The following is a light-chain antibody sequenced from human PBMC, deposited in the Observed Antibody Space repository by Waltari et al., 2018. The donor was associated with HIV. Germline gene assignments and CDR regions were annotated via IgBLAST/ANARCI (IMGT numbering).Light chain of an antibody. CDR3: QQYYRTPLT. Sequence: DILMTQSPDSLAVSLGERATINCKARQTLLYSSNNKNYLAWYQHKPGQPPKLLIYWASTRQSGVPDRFSGSGSGTNFNLTINKLQAEDVATYYCQQYYRTPLTFGGGTKVGL. V-gene: IGKV4-1*01. CDR2: WAS. CDR1: QTLLYSSNNKNY. J-gene: IGKJ4*01.